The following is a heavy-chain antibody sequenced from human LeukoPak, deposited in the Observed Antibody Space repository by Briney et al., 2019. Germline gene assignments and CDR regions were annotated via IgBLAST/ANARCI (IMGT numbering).Heavy chain of an antibody. D-gene: IGHD4-17*01. CDR2: IYSGGST. V-gene: IGHV3-53*01. CDR3: ARDGGDYGDYSALGY. J-gene: IGHJ4*02. Sequence: GGSLRLSCAASGFTVSSNYMSWVRQAPGKGLEWVSVIYSGGSTYYADSVKGRFTISRDNSKNTLYLQMNSLRAEDTAVYYCARDGGDYGDYSALGYWGQGTLVTVSS. CDR1: GFTVSSNY.